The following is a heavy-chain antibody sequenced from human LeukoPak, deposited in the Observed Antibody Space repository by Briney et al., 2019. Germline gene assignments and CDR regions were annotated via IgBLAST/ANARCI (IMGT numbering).Heavy chain of an antibody. CDR3: VSGKQQRGAFDI. CDR2: INHSGST. V-gene: IGHV4-34*09. CDR1: GGSFSGYY. J-gene: IGHJ3*02. D-gene: IGHD6-13*01. Sequence: PSETLSLTCAVYGGSFSGYYWSWIRQPPGKGLEWIGEINHSGSTNYNPSLKSRVTISVDTSKNQFSLKLSSVTAADTAVYYCVSGKQQRGAFDIWGQGTMVTVSS.